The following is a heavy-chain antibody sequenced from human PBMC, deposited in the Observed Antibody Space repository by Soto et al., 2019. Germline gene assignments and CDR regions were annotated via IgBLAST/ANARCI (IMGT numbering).Heavy chain of an antibody. Sequence: SETLSLTCTVSGGSISSYYWSWIRQPPGKGLEWIGYIYYSGSTNYNPSLKSRVTISVDTSKNQFSLKLSSVTAADTAVYYCARLGANYGSGSAYYYGMDVWGQGTTVTVSS. CDR3: ARLGANYGSGSAYYYGMDV. V-gene: IGHV4-59*01. J-gene: IGHJ6*02. CDR2: IYYSGST. D-gene: IGHD3-10*01. CDR1: GGSISSYY.